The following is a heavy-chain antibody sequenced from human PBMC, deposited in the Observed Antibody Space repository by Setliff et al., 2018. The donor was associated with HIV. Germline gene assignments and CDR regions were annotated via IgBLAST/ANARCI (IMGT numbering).Heavy chain of an antibody. CDR3: ARDPWVRGVIMAPDY. Sequence: SETLSLTCTVSGGSISSSSYYWGWIRQPPGKGLEWIGTIYYSGSTYYNTSLKSRVAISVDTSKNQFSLKLSSVTAADTAVYYCARDPWVRGVIMAPDYWGQGTLVTGSA. CDR1: GGSISSSSYY. V-gene: IGHV4-39*07. J-gene: IGHJ4*02. D-gene: IGHD3-10*01. CDR2: IYYSGST.